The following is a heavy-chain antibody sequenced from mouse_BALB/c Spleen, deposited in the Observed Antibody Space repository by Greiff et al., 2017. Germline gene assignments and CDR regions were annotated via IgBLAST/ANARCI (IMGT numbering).Heavy chain of an antibody. Sequence: QVQLQQSGAELVKPGASVKLSCKASGYTFTSYYMYWVKQRPGQGLEWIGEINPSNGGTNFNEKFKSKATLTVDKSSSTAYMQLSSLTSEDSAVYYCTREGNWDGYFDYWGQGTTLTVSS. CDR1: GYTFTSYY. CDR2: INPSNGGT. CDR3: TREGNWDGYFDY. D-gene: IGHD4-1*01. V-gene: IGHV1S81*02. J-gene: IGHJ2*01.